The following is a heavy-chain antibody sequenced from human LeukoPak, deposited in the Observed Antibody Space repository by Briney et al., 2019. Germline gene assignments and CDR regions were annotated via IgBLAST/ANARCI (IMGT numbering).Heavy chain of an antibody. Sequence: ASVKVSCKASGYTFTGYYMHWVRQAPGQGLEWMGWINPNSGGTNYAQKFQGRVTMTRDTSISTAYMELSRLGSDDTAVYYCARDREGDYYDSSGYFYWGQGTLVTVSS. CDR3: ARDREGDYYDSSGYFY. J-gene: IGHJ4*02. CDR1: GYTFTGYY. D-gene: IGHD3-22*01. V-gene: IGHV1-2*02. CDR2: INPNSGGT.